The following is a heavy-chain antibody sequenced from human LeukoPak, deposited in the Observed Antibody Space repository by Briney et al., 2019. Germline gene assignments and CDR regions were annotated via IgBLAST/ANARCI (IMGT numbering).Heavy chain of an antibody. CDR3: TTDLLQMAAAGETPFDY. Sequence: GGSLRLSCAASGFTFSNAWMSWVRQAPGKGLEWVGRIKSKTDGGTTDYAAPVKGRFTISRDDSKNTLYLQMNSLKTEDTAVYYCTTDLLQMAAAGETPFDYWAREPWSPSPQ. J-gene: IGHJ4*02. CDR2: IKSKTDGGTT. V-gene: IGHV3-15*01. D-gene: IGHD6-13*01. CDR1: GFTFSNAW.